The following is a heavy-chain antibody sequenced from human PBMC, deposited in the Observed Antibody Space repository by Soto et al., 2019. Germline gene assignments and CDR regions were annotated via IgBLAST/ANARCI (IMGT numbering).Heavy chain of an antibody. Sequence: GGSLRLSCAASGFTFSSYSMNWVRQAPGKGLEWVSYISSSSSTIYYADSVKGRFTISRDNAKNSLYLQMNSLRAEDTAVYYCVRDQGDSYVRDVFDIWGQGTRVTVSS. D-gene: IGHD5-18*01. CDR1: GFTFSSYS. CDR3: VRDQGDSYVRDVFDI. V-gene: IGHV3-48*01. J-gene: IGHJ3*02. CDR2: ISSSSSTI.